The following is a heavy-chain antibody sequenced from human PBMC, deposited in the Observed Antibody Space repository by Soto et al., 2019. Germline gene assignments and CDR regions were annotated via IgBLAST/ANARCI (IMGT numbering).Heavy chain of an antibody. V-gene: IGHV4-61*01. CDR1: GGSVSSGSYY. Sequence: QVQLQESGPGLVKPSETLSLTCTVSGGSVSSGSYYWCWIRQPPGKGLEWIGYIYYSGSTNYNPSLKSRVTISVDTSKNQFSLKLSSVTAADTAVYYCARDLIWFGEFLYFDYWGQGTLVTVSS. J-gene: IGHJ4*02. D-gene: IGHD3-10*01. CDR2: IYYSGST. CDR3: ARDLIWFGEFLYFDY.